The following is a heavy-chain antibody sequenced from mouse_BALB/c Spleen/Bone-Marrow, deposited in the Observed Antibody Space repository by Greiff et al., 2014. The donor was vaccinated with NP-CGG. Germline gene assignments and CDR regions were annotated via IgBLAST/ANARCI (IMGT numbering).Heavy chain of an antibody. CDR2: IYPGDGDT. J-gene: IGHJ3*01. CDR1: GYTFSSYW. Sequence: QVQLQQSGAELARSGASVKLSCKASGYTFSSYWMQWVKQRPGQGLEWIGSIYPGDGDTRYTQKFKGKATLTADKSSSTAYMQRSSLASEDAAVYCCARGAYYRYDGFAYWGQGTLVIVSA. CDR3: ARGAYYRYDGFAY. D-gene: IGHD2-14*01. V-gene: IGHV1-87*01.